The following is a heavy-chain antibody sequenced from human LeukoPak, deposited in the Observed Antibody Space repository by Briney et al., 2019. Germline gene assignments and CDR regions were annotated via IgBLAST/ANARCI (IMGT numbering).Heavy chain of an antibody. CDR1: GGSISSSTYY. Sequence: PSETLSLTCTVSGGSISSSTYYWGWIRQPPGKGLEWIGTIYYRGSTYYNPSLKSRVTISVDTSKNQFSLKLSSVTAADTAVYYCARRGYSGYDSAVDFDYWGQGTLVTVSS. CDR3: ARRGYSGYDSAVDFDY. CDR2: IYYRGST. D-gene: IGHD5-12*01. V-gene: IGHV4-39*01. J-gene: IGHJ4*02.